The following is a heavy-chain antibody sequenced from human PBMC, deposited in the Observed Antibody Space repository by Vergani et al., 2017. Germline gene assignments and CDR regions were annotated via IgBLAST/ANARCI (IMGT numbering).Heavy chain of an antibody. Sequence: EVQLLESGGGLVQPGGSLRLSCAASGFTFSSYAMSWVRQAPGKGLEWVSAISGSGGSTYYADSVKGRFTISRDNSKTTLYLQMNSLRAEDTAVYYCAKDRFPDTAGGFGMDVWGQGTTVTVSS. CDR1: GFTFSSYA. J-gene: IGHJ6*02. V-gene: IGHV3-23*01. CDR2: ISGSGGST. CDR3: AKDRFPDTAGGFGMDV. D-gene: IGHD5-18*01.